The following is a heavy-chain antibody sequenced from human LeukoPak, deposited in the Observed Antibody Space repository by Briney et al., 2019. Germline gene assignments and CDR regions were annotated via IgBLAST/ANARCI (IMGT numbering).Heavy chain of an antibody. J-gene: IGHJ4*02. Sequence: SQTLSLTCTVSGGSISGYSWSWIRQPPGKGLEWIGYIYYSGSTNYNPSLKSRVTISVDTSKNQFSLKLSSVTAADTAVYYCARDYSSSYFDYWGQGTLVTVSS. CDR1: GGSISGYS. V-gene: IGHV4-59*01. CDR2: IYYSGST. D-gene: IGHD6-13*01. CDR3: ARDYSSSYFDY.